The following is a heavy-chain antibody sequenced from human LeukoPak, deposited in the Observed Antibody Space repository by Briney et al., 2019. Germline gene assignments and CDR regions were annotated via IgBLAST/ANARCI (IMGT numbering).Heavy chain of an antibody. J-gene: IGHJ4*02. CDR2: VSAYADDT. CDR3: ARDSIRCLGFDY. D-gene: IGHD1-14*01. CDR1: GYTIISYG. Sequence: RASVNLSCTASGYTIISYGISWVRQAPGQGLEWMGWVSAYADDTNYVQKFRGRITMTTDTSTSTAYMALRSLRSDDTAVYYCARDSIRCLGFDYWGQGTLVTVSS. V-gene: IGHV1-18*01.